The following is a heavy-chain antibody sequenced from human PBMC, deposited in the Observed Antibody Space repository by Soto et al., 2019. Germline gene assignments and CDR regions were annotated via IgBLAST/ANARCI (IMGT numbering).Heavy chain of an antibody. Sequence: GASVKVSCKASGGTFSSYAISWGRQAPGQGLEWMGGIIPIFGTANYAQKFQGRVTITADESTSTAYMELSSLRSEDTAVYYCARGDYGDSYYFDYWGQGTLVTVSS. J-gene: IGHJ4*02. CDR3: ARGDYGDSYYFDY. D-gene: IGHD4-17*01. CDR2: IIPIFGTA. V-gene: IGHV1-69*13. CDR1: GGTFSSYA.